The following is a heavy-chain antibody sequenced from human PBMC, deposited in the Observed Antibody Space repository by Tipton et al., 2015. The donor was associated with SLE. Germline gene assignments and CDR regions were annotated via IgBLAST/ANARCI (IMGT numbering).Heavy chain of an antibody. CDR2: IDHSRST. D-gene: IGHD6-13*01. CDR1: GGSFSVHY. CDR3: ARQILVQYFDH. J-gene: IGHJ4*02. V-gene: IGHV4-34*01. Sequence: TLSLTCAVYGGSFSVHYWSWSWIRQPPGKGLEWIGEIDHSRSTNYNPSLKSRVTISVDKSKNQFSLNMRSVAAADTAVYYCARQILVQYFDHWGQGSLVTVSS.